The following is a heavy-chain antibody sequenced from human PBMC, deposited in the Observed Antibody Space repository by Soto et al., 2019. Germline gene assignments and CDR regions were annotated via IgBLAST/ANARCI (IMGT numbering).Heavy chain of an antibody. J-gene: IGHJ4*02. CDR2: IIPIFGKA. V-gene: IGHV1-69*01. CDR1: GGTFSSYA. Sequence: QVQLVQSGAEVKKPGSSVKVSCKASGGTFSSYAISWVRQAPGQGLEWMGGIIPIFGKANYAQKFQGRDTITADESTSTAYMELSSLRSVDTAVYYCARGPDYYDSSGYYVFDYWGQGTLVTVSS. CDR3: ARGPDYYDSSGYYVFDY. D-gene: IGHD3-22*01.